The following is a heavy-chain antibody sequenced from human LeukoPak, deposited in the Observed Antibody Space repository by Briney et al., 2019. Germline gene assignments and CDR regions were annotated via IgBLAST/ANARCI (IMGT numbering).Heavy chain of an antibody. CDR2: IYYSGST. D-gene: IGHD2-8*01. J-gene: IGHJ3*02. Sequence: SETLSLTCTVSGGSISSSSYYWGWIRQPPGKGLEGIGSIYYSGSTYYNPSLKSRVTISVDTSKNQFSLKLSSVTAADTAVYYCAKNGIELPVGFDIWGQGTMVTVSS. V-gene: IGHV4-39*01. CDR3: AKNGIELPVGFDI. CDR1: GGSISSSSYY.